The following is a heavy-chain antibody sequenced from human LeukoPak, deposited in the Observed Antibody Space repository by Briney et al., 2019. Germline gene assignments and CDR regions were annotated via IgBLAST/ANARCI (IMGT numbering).Heavy chain of an antibody. CDR2: ISAYNGNT. CDR1: GYTFTSYG. Sequence: GASVKVSCKASGYTFTSYGISWVRQAPGQGLEWMGWISAYNGNTNYAQKLQGRVTMTTDTSTSTAYMELRSLRSDDTAVYYCARERGAARPFSSYYYYYMDVWGKGTTVTVSS. J-gene: IGHJ6*03. D-gene: IGHD6-6*01. CDR3: ARERGAARPFSSYYYYYMDV. V-gene: IGHV1-18*01.